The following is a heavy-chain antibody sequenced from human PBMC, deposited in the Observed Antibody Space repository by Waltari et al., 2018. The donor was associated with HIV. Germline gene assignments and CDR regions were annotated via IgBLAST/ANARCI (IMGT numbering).Heavy chain of an antibody. Sequence: EVQLVESGGGLVQPGRSLRLSCAASGFTFADNVMHLVRQAPGKGLGVVSCISWNSGTIAYADSVKGRFTISRDNAKNSLYLQMNSLRAEDTALYYCAKCVTQGYYYGMDVWCQGTTVTVSS. J-gene: IGHJ6*02. V-gene: IGHV3-9*01. D-gene: IGHD5-18*01. CDR3: AKCVTQGYYYGMDV. CDR1: GFTFADNV. CDR2: ISWNSGTI.